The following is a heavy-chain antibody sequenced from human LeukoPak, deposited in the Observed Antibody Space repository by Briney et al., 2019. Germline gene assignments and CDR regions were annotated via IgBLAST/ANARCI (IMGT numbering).Heavy chain of an antibody. Sequence: GGSLRLSCAASGFTFSDYHMTWVRQAPGKGVEWVLYISGSSIYTRYADSVKGPFTISRDNANTSLYLQMNSLRAEDTALYYCVRDISGYYFDYWGQGTLVTVSS. J-gene: IGHJ4*02. D-gene: IGHD3-22*01. CDR3: VRDISGYYFDY. CDR1: GFTFSDYH. V-gene: IGHV3-11*05. CDR2: ISGSSIYT.